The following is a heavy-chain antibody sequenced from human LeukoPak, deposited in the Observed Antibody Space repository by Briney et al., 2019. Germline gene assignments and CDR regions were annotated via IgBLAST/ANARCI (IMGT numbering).Heavy chain of an antibody. V-gene: IGHV1-46*01. CDR2: INPSGGST. CDR3: ASSSSWYSEYFQH. J-gene: IGHJ1*01. CDR1: GYTFTSYY. Sequence: ASVNVSCKASGYTFTSYYMHWVRQAPGQGLEWMGIINPSGGSTSYAQKFQGRVTMTRDTSTSTVYMELSSLRSEDTAVYYCASSSSWYSEYFQHWGQGTLVTVSS. D-gene: IGHD6-13*01.